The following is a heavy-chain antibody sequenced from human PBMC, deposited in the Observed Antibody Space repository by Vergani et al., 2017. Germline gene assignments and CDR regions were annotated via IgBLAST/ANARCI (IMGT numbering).Heavy chain of an antibody. J-gene: IGHJ3*02. CDR3: AKARLRFLEWLGAFDI. CDR2: IYSGGST. CDR1: GFTVSSNY. V-gene: IGHV3-53*01. Sequence: EVQLVESGGGLIQPGGSLRLSCAASGFTVSSNYMSWVRQAPGKGLEWVSVIYSGGSTYYADSVKGRFTISRDNSKNTLYLQMNSLRAEDTAVYYCAKARLRFLEWLGAFDIWGQGTMVTVSS. D-gene: IGHD3-3*01.